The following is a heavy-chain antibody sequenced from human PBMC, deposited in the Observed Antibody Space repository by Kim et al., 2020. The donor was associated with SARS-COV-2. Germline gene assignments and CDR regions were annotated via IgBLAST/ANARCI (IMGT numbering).Heavy chain of an antibody. CDR3: AKNVHVTSVTFLWYFDL. V-gene: IGHV3-23*01. CDR2: IFGSGHGT. J-gene: IGHJ2*01. Sequence: GGSLRLSCVGSRFTFGSSAMTWVRQAPGKGLEWVSTIFGSGHGTYYPDSVRGRFIVSRDNSKNTLYLQMDNLRVDDTAIYYCAKNVHVTSVTFLWYFDLWGSGTSVTVSS. D-gene: IGHD2-2*01. CDR1: RFTFGSSA.